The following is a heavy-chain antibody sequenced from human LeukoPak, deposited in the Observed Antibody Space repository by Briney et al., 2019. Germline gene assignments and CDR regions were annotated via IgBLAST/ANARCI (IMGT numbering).Heavy chain of an antibody. J-gene: IGHJ5*02. Sequence: ASVKVSCKASGYTLTGYYMHWVRQAPGRGLEWMGWLNPHSGVTNYAQKFQGGVSMTRDTSISTAYMELSRLRSDDTAVHYCAREAQGGWFDPWGQGTLVTVSS. V-gene: IGHV1-2*02. CDR1: GYTLTGYY. CDR2: LNPHSGVT. D-gene: IGHD2-15*01. CDR3: AREAQGGWFDP.